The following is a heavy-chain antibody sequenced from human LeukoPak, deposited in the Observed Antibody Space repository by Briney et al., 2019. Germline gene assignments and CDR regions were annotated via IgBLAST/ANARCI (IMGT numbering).Heavy chain of an antibody. CDR1: GFTFSNYW. J-gene: IGHJ4*02. CDR2: IKQDGNEK. V-gene: IGHV3-7*01. CDR3: GRDSGSGNYKYFDY. Sequence: GGSLRLSCAASGFTFSNYWMSWVRQAPGKGLECVANIKQDGNEKYYVDSVKGRFTISRDNAKNSLYLQMNSLRAEDTAVYYCGRDSGSGNYKYFDYWGQGTVVTVSS. D-gene: IGHD3-3*01.